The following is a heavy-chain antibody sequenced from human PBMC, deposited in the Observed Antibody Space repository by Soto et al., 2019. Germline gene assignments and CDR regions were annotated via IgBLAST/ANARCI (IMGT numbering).Heavy chain of an antibody. Sequence: GGSLRLSCAASGFTFSSYAMTWVRQAPGKGLEWVSIISVSAGSTYYADSVKGRFTISRDDSKNTLYLQMNSLRAEDTAVYYCAKGEVWFDPWGQGTLVTVSS. J-gene: IGHJ5*02. V-gene: IGHV3-23*01. CDR2: ISVSAGST. CDR3: AKGEVWFDP. CDR1: GFTFSSYA.